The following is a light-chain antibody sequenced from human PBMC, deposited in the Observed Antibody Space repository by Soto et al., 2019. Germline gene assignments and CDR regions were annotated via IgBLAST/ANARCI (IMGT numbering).Light chain of an antibody. CDR2: WAS. J-gene: IGKJ2*01. CDR1: QSVLYSSKNKNY. CDR3: QQYYSIPQT. V-gene: IGKV4-1*01. Sequence: DIVMTQSPDSLAVSLGERATINCKSSQSVLYSSKNKNYLAWYQQKPGQPPKLLIYWASTRESGVPDRFSGSGYGTDFTLTISSLQAEDVAVYYCQQYYSIPQTFGQGTKLEIK.